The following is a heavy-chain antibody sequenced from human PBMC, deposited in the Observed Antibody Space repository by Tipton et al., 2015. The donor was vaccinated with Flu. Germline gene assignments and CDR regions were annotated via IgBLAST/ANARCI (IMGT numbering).Heavy chain of an antibody. J-gene: IGHJ4*02. CDR2: IHTSAGT. V-gene: IGHV4-38-2*02. D-gene: IGHD1-26*01. CDR3: ARDRWEYASGFDS. CDR1: GEALGSSYY. Sequence: GEALGSSYYWAWIRQPPGRGLEWIGNIHTSAGTYYNPSLKSRVTISVDRSKNQFSLRLTSTTAADTAVYYCARDRWEYASGFDSWGQGTLVTVTP.